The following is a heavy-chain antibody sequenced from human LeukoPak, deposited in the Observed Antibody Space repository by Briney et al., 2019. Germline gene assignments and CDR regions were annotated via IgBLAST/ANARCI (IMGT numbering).Heavy chain of an antibody. CDR3: AREHKGTGPCLS. CDR2: ISSSSSYI. Sequence: GGSLRLSCAASGFTFSSYSMNWVRQAPGKGLEWVSSISSSSSYIYYADSVKGRFTISRDNAKNSLYLQMNSLRAEDTAVYYCAREHKGTGPCLSWGQGTLVTVSS. V-gene: IGHV3-21*01. D-gene: IGHD1-1*01. CDR1: GFTFSSYS. J-gene: IGHJ4*02.